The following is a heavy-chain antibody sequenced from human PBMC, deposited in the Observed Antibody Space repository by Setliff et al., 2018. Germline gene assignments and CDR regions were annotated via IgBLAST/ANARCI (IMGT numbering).Heavy chain of an antibody. J-gene: IGHJ4*02. CDR2: IYHSGST. CDR3: ATFELLTGVGTAMTQFDY. D-gene: IGHD2-21*02. Sequence: PSETLSLTCAVSGGSISSSNWWSWVRQPPGKGLEWIGEIYHSGSTNYNPSLKSRVTISVDKSKNQFSLKLSSVTAADTAVYYCATFELLTGVGTAMTQFDYWGQGTQVTVS. V-gene: IGHV4-4*02. CDR1: GGSISSSNW.